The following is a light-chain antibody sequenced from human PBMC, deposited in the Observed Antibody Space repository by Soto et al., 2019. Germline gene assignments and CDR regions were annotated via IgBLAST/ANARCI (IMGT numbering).Light chain of an antibody. Sequence: EILLAQSPDTLSFSPGERATLSWRASQRVSSDSLAWYQQQPGQAPRLLIYSTSNRATGIPDRFSGSGSGTDFTLTIRRLEPEDFALYYCQQYGRSQTFGQGTKVDIK. J-gene: IGKJ1*01. V-gene: IGKV3-20*01. CDR2: STS. CDR1: QRVSSDS. CDR3: QQYGRSQT.